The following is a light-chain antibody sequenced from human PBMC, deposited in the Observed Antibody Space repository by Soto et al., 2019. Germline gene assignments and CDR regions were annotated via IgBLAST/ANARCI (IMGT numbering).Light chain of an antibody. CDR1: QDISTY. Sequence: DIQMTQSPSSLSASVGDRVTITCQASQDISTYLNWYQKKPGKAPKVLIYDASNLEIGVPSRFSGSGSGTHFSFTINSLQPEDFATYYCQQYATFPQFTFGPGTKVALK. V-gene: IGKV1-33*01. CDR3: QQYATFPQFT. J-gene: IGKJ3*01. CDR2: DAS.